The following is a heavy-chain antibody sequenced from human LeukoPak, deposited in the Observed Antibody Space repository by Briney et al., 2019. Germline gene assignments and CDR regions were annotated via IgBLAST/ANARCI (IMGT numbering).Heavy chain of an antibody. CDR1: GGSISSGGYS. V-gene: IGHV4-30-2*01. CDR2: IYHSGST. D-gene: IGHD2-2*01. J-gene: IGHJ5*02. Sequence: PSETLSLTCAVSGGSISSGGYSWSWIRQPPGKGLEWIGYIYHSGSTYYNPSLKSRVTISVDRSKNQFSLKLSSVTAADTAVYYCARGASGSSTSGGWFDPWGQGTLVAVSS. CDR3: ARGASGSSTSGGWFDP.